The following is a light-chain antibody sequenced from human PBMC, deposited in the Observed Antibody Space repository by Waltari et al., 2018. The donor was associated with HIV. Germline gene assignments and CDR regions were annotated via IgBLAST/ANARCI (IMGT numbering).Light chain of an antibody. Sequence: DIQMTQSPSSLSASVGDRVTITCQASQEISNYLNWYQHKPGKAPKLLIYDASNLETGVPSRFSGGGSGTDFTFTISSLQPEDIATYYCQQYDNLPYTFGQGTKLEIK. V-gene: IGKV1-33*01. CDR3: QQYDNLPYT. J-gene: IGKJ2*01. CDR1: QEISNY. CDR2: DAS.